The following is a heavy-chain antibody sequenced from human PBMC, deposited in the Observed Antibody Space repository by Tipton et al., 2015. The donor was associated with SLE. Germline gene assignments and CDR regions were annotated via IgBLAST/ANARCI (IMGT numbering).Heavy chain of an antibody. J-gene: IGHJ4*02. CDR2: IYYSGST. V-gene: IGHV4-59*01. CDR1: GGSISSYY. D-gene: IGHD1-26*01. CDR3: ARGGYLYSGGFDY. Sequence: LACTVSGGSISSYYWSWIRQPPGKGLEWIGYIYYSGSTNYSPSLKSRVTISVDTSKNQFSLKLSSVTAADTAVYYCARGGYLYSGGFDYWGQGTLVTVSS.